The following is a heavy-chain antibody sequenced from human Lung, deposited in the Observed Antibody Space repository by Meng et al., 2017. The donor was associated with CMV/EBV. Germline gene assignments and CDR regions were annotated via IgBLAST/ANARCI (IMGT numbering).Heavy chain of an antibody. CDR1: GFSFNSYA. CDR2: ITGTGGNT. J-gene: IGHJ4*02. V-gene: IGHV3-23*01. Sequence: AAAGFSFNSYAMIWVRQAPGKGLEWVSAITGTGGNTYYADSVTGRFTISRDNSKNTLYLQMNSLRAEDTAVYYCAKVYGSGSYRNDYWDQGTLVTVSS. CDR3: AKVYGSGSYRNDY. D-gene: IGHD3-10*01.